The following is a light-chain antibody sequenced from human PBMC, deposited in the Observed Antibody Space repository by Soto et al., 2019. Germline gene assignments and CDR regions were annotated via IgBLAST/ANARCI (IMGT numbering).Light chain of an antibody. Sequence: DIVMTQSPLSLPVTPGEPASISCRSSQSLLHSNGYNYLDWYLQKAGQSPQLLIYLGSNRASGVPDRFSGSGSGTDFTLKISRVEAEDVGVYYCMQALQKGTFGQGTKVEI. J-gene: IGKJ1*01. CDR1: QSLLHSNGYNY. CDR2: LGS. CDR3: MQALQKGT. V-gene: IGKV2-28*01.